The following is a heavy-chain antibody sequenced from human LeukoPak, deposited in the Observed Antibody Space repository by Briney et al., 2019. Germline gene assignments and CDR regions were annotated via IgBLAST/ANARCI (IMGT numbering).Heavy chain of an antibody. CDR1: GYTFTSYG. CDR2: ISAYNGNT. V-gene: IGHV1-18*01. CDR3: ARDQVAPYYYMDV. D-gene: IGHD2-15*01. Sequence: ASVKVSCKASGYTFTSYGISWVRQAPGQGLEWMGWISAYNGNTNYAQKFQGRVTMTRDTSISTAYMELSRLRSDDTAVYYCARDQVAPYYYMDVWGKGTTVTVSS. J-gene: IGHJ6*03.